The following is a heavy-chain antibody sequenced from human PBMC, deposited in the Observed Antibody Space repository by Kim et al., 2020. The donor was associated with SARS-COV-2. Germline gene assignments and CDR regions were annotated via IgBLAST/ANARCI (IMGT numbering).Heavy chain of an antibody. D-gene: IGHD3-10*01. CDR3: ARDAPYYYGSRGVIVSDY. CDR2: ISAYNGNT. V-gene: IGHV1-18*01. CDR1: GYTFTSYG. J-gene: IGHJ4*02. Sequence: ASVKVSCKASGYTFTSYGISWVRQAPGQGLEWMGWISAYNGNTNYAQKLQGRVTMTTDTSTSTAYMELRSLRSDDTAVYYCARDAPYYYGSRGVIVSDYWGQGTLVTVSS.